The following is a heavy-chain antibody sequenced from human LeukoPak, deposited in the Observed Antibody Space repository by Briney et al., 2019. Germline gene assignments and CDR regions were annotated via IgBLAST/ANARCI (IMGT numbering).Heavy chain of an antibody. D-gene: IGHD3-3*01. J-gene: IGHJ4*02. CDR2: INPNSGGT. V-gene: IGHV1-2*02. CDR1: GYTFTGYY. CDR3: ATGGLGFLADEIPLGDYFDY. Sequence: ASVKVSCKASGYTFTGYYMHWVRQAPGQGLEWMGWINPNSGGTNYAQKFQGRVTMTRDTSISTAYMELSRLRSDDTAVYYCATGGLGFLADEIPLGDYFDYWGQGTLVTVSP.